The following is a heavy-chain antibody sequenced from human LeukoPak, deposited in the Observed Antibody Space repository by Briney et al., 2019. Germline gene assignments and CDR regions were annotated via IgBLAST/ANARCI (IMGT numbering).Heavy chain of an antibody. J-gene: IGHJ4*02. CDR1: GFTFSSYG. V-gene: IGHV3-33*01. CDR2: ILYDGSNK. CDR3: ARVAVAGDNFHY. D-gene: IGHD6-19*01. Sequence: PGGSLRLSCAASGFTFSSYGMHWVRQAPGKGLEWVAVILYDGSNKYYADSVKGRFTISRDNSKNTLYLQMNSPRAAATAVYCCARVAVAGDNFHYWRQPTLAAVSP.